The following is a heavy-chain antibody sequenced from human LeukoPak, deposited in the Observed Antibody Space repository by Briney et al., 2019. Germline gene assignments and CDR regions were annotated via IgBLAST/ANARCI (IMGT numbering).Heavy chain of an antibody. CDR3: ANSIVATEAFDY. J-gene: IGHJ4*02. Sequence: PGGSLRLSCAASGFTVSSNYMSWVRQAPGKGLEWVAFIRYDGSNKYYADSVKGRFTISRDNSKNTLYLQMNSLRAEDTAVYYCANSIVATEAFDYWGQGTLVTVSS. CDR1: GFTVSSNY. CDR2: IRYDGSNK. D-gene: IGHD5-12*01. V-gene: IGHV3-30*02.